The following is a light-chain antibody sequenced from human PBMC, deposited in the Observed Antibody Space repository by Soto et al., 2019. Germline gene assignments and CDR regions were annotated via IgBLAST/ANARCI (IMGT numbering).Light chain of an antibody. CDR3: QSYDSSLSVVV. CDR1: SSNIGAEYD. V-gene: IGLV1-40*01. CDR2: ESS. J-gene: IGLJ2*01. Sequence: QSVLTQPSSVSGAPGQTVTISCTGSSSNIGAEYDVHWYQQLPGGAPKLLIYESSDRLSGVLDRFSGSKSGASASLAITGLQAEDEANYYCQSYDSSLSVVVFGGGTQLTVL.